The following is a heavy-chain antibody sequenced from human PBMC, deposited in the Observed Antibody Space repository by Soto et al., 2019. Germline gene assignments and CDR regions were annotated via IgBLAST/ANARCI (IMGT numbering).Heavy chain of an antibody. V-gene: IGHV1-69*04. CDR1: GGTFSSYT. J-gene: IGHJ4*02. CDR3: ARETETTMVRQYYFGY. Sequence: GASVKVSCKASGGTFSSYTISWVRQAPGQGLEWMGRIIPILGIANYAQKFQGRVTITADKSTSTAYMGLSSLRSEDTAVYYCARETETTMVRQYYFGYWGQGTLVTVSS. CDR2: IIPILGIA. D-gene: IGHD3-10*01.